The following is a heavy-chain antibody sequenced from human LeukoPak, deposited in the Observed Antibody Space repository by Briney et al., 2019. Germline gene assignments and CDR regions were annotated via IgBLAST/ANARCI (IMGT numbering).Heavy chain of an antibody. CDR2: INANIGVT. V-gene: IGHV1-2*02. CDR3: TTENTPYSGYDFDY. CDR1: GYTVTGYY. D-gene: IGHD5-12*01. Sequence: ASVKLSCKASGYTVTGYYMHWVRQAPRQGLKGRGWINANIGVTNYAQKFQGRVTMSRALSISTGYMELSRLRSDDPTVYYCTTENTPYSGYDFDYWGRGTLVTVSS. J-gene: IGHJ4*02.